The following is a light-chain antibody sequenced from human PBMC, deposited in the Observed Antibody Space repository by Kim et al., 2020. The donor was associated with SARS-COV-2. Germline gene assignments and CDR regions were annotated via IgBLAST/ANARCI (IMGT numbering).Light chain of an antibody. CDR2: GKN. Sequence: ALGQTVRITCQGDNLRSYYASWYQQKPGQAPVLVIYGKNNRPSGIPDRFSGSSSGNTASLTITGAQAEDEADYYCNSRDSSGNHLVFGGGTKLTV. CDR3: NSRDSSGNHLV. V-gene: IGLV3-19*01. J-gene: IGLJ3*02. CDR1: NLRSYY.